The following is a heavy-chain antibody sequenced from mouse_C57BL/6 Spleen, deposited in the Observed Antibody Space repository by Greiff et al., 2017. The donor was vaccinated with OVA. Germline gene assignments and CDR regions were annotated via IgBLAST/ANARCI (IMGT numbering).Heavy chain of an antibody. J-gene: IGHJ2*01. CDR1: GYTFTSYW. V-gene: IGHV1-50*01. Sequence: QVQLQQPGAELVKPGASVKLSCKASGYTFTSYWMQWVKQRPGQGLEWIGEIDPSDSYTNYNQKFKGKATLTVDTSSSTAYMQLSSLTSEDSAVYYCARWSNWERVLDCWGQGTTLTVSS. CDR2: IDPSDSYT. D-gene: IGHD4-1*01. CDR3: ARWSNWERVLDC.